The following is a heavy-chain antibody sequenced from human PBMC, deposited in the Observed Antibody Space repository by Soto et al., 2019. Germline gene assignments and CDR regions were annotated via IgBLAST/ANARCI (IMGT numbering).Heavy chain of an antibody. D-gene: IGHD3-22*01. CDR3: ARDVARYDSSGYCYWYFDL. V-gene: IGHV3-72*01. Sequence: EVQLVESGGGLVQPGGSLRLSCAASGFTFSDHYMDWVRQAPGKGLEWVGRTRNKANSYTTEYAASVKGRFTISRDDSKNSLYLKMNSLKTEDTAVYYCARDVARYDSSGYCYWYFDLWGRGTLVTVSS. CDR2: TRNKANSYTT. J-gene: IGHJ2*01. CDR1: GFTFSDHY.